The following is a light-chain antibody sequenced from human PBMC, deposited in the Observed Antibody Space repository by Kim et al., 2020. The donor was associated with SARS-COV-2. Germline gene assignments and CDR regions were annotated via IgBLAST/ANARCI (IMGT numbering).Light chain of an antibody. Sequence: ALGQTGRITCQGDSLRSYYESWYQQKPGQAPVLVIYGKNNRPSGIPDRFSGSSSGNTASLTITGAQAEDEADYYCNSRDSSGNHVVFGGGTQLTVL. CDR2: GKN. V-gene: IGLV3-19*01. CDR1: SLRSYY. CDR3: NSRDSSGNHVV. J-gene: IGLJ2*01.